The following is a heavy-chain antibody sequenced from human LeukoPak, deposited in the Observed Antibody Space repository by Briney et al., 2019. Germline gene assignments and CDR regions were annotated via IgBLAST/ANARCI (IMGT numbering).Heavy chain of an antibody. CDR1: GYSFTSYW. Sequence: GESLKISCKGSGYSFTSYWIGWVRQMPGKGLEWMGIIYPGDSDTRYSPSFQGQVTISADKSISTAYLQWSSLKASDTAMYYCARAAFCSGGSCYFDYRGQGTLVTVSS. J-gene: IGHJ4*02. V-gene: IGHV5-51*01. CDR3: ARAAFCSGGSCYFDY. CDR2: IYPGDSDT. D-gene: IGHD2-15*01.